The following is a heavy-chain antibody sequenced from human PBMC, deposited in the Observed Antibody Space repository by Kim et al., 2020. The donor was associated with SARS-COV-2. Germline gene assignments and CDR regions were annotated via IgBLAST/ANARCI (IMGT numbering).Heavy chain of an antibody. D-gene: IGHD1-26*01. CDR3: ARGVSVGGLDYHYGMDV. Sequence: SQTLSLTCAISGDRVSSNSPTWNWIRQSPSRGLEWLGRTYYRSSWITDYAESVKGRININSDTSKNQFSLQLNFVTPEDTAVYYCARGVSVGGLDYHYGMDVWGQGTTVTVSS. J-gene: IGHJ6*02. CDR1: GDRVSSNSPT. CDR2: TYYRSSWIT. V-gene: IGHV6-1*01.